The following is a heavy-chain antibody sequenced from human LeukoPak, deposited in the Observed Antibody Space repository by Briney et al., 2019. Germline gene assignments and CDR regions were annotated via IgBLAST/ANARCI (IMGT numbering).Heavy chain of an antibody. CDR1: GASIRTYY. D-gene: IGHD2-21*02. CDR3: ARHGHHGDHDY. J-gene: IGHJ4*02. Sequence: SETLSLTCTVSGASIRTYYWSWIRQSPGKGLEWIGHIYYSGSTYYNPSLKSRVTISVDTSKNQFSLKLTSVTAADTAVYYCARHGHHGDHDYWGQGTLVTVSS. V-gene: IGHV4-59*04. CDR2: IYYSGST.